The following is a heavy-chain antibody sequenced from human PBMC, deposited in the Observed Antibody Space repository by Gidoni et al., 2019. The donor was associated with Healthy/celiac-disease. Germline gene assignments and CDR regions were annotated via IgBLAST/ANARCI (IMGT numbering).Heavy chain of an antibody. Sequence: EVQLLESGGGSVQPGGSLRLSCAPSGFTFSSYAMRWVRQAPGKGLEWVSAIGGSGGSTYYADSVKGRFTISRDNSKNTLYLQMNSLRAEDTAVYYCAYYDYSRDLGYWGQGTLVTVSS. CDR3: AYYDYSRDLGY. CDR1: GFTFSSYA. CDR2: IGGSGGST. J-gene: IGHJ4*02. V-gene: IGHV3-23*01. D-gene: IGHD5-12*01.